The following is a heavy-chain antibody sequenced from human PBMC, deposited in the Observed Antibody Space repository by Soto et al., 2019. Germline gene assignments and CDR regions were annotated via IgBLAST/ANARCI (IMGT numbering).Heavy chain of an antibody. CDR3: ARATYCSSTSCYKISDYYYMDV. Sequence: PSETLSLTCTVSGGSISSYYWSWIRQPPGKGLEWIGYIYYSGSTNYNPSLKSRVTISVDTSKNQFSLKLSSVTAADTAVYYCARATYCSSTSCYKISDYYYMDVWGKGTTVNVSS. CDR2: IYYSGST. CDR1: GGSISSYY. D-gene: IGHD2-2*02. V-gene: IGHV4-59*01. J-gene: IGHJ6*03.